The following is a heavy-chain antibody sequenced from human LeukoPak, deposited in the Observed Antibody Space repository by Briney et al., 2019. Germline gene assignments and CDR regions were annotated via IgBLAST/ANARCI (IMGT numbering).Heavy chain of an antibody. Sequence: PGGSLRLSCAASGFSLRDYSMHWVRQAPGQGLEWVAFILSDGSYEYYADSVKGRFTISRDNAKNSLYLQMNSLRAEDTAVYYCARDFGGGYGTIDYWGQGTLVTVSS. D-gene: IGHD4/OR15-4a*01. J-gene: IGHJ4*02. CDR1: GFSLRDYS. CDR2: ILSDGSYE. CDR3: ARDFGGGYGTIDY. V-gene: IGHV3-30*02.